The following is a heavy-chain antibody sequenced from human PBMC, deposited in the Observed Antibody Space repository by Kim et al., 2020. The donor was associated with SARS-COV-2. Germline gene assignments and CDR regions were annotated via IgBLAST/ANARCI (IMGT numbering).Heavy chain of an antibody. Sequence: SETLSLTCAVYGGSFSGYYWSWIRQPPGKGLEWIGEINHSGSTNYNPSLKSRVTISVDTSKNQFSLKLSSVTAADTAVYYCARGYCGGDCYSVLDYWGQGTLVTVSS. CDR1: GGSFSGYY. CDR2: INHSGST. V-gene: IGHV4-34*01. CDR3: ARGYCGGDCYSVLDY. D-gene: IGHD2-21*02. J-gene: IGHJ4*02.